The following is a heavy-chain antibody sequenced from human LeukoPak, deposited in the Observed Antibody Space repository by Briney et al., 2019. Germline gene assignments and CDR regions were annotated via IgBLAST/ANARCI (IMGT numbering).Heavy chain of an antibody. Sequence: SQTLSLTCTVSGGSISSGSYYWSWIRQPAGKGLEWIGRIYTSGSTNYNPSLKSRVTISVDTSKNQFSLKLRSVTAADTAVYYCARSDGYGLVGIWGQGTMVTVSS. CDR3: ARSDGYGLVGI. CDR2: IYTSGST. J-gene: IGHJ3*02. CDR1: GGSISSGSYY. V-gene: IGHV4-61*02. D-gene: IGHD3-10*01.